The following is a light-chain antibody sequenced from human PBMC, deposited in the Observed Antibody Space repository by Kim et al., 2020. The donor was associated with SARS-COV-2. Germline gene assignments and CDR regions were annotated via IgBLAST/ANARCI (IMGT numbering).Light chain of an antibody. J-gene: IGLJ3*02. V-gene: IGLV2-11*01. CDR1: SSDVGGYNY. Sequence: QSALSQPHSVSGAPGQSVTISCTGTSSDVGGYNYVSWYRQHPGTVPKLLIYDVNRRFSGVPDRISGSKSGNTASLVISGLQADDEADYYCCSYAGSYIWVFGGGTQLTVL. CDR3: CSYAGSYIWV. CDR2: DVN.